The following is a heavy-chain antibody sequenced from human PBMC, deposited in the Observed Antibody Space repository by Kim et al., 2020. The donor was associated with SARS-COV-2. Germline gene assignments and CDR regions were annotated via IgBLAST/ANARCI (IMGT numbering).Heavy chain of an antibody. CDR3: ARAKDSSGWYYFDY. J-gene: IGHJ4*02. CDR2: IYYSGST. D-gene: IGHD6-19*01. Sequence: SETLSLTCTVSGGSISSGAYHWSWIPQHPGKGLDWIGYIYYSGSTYYNPSLKSRVTISVDTSKNQFSLKLSSVTAADTAVYYCARAKDSSGWYYFDYWGQGTLVTVSS. V-gene: IGHV4-31*03. CDR1: GGSISSGAYH.